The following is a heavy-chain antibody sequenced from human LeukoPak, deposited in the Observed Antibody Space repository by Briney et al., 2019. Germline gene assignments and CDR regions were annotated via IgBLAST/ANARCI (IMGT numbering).Heavy chain of an antibody. D-gene: IGHD3-22*01. J-gene: IGHJ4*02. CDR3: ATTSGTYYYDSSGYYASVQGLFDY. Sequence: PGGSLRLSXAASGFTFSSYWMSWVRQAPGKGLEWVAIIKQDGSEKYYVDSVKGRFTISRDNAKNSLYLQMNSLRAEDTAVYYCATTSGTYYYDSSGYYASVQGLFDYWGQGTLVTVSS. CDR2: IKQDGSEK. V-gene: IGHV3-7*01. CDR1: GFTFSSYW.